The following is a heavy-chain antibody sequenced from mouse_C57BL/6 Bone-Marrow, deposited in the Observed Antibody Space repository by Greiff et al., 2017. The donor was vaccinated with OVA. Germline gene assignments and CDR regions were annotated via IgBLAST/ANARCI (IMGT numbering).Heavy chain of an antibody. CDR3: ARQVSYYYGSSPLWWYFDV. D-gene: IGHD1-1*01. J-gene: IGHJ1*03. V-gene: IGHV5-2*03. CDR1: EYEFPSHD. CDR2: INSDGGST. Sequence: EVKLVESGGGLVQPGESLKLSCESNEYEFPSHDMSWVRKTPEQRLELVAAINSDGGSTYYPDTMERRFIISRDNTKKTLYLQMSSLRSEDTALYYCARQVSYYYGSSPLWWYFDVWGTGTTVTVSS.